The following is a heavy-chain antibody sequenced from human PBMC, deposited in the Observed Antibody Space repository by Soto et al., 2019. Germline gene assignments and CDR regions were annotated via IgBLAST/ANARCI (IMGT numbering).Heavy chain of an antibody. CDR3: ARDAPYFDWLSEYNWFDP. D-gene: IGHD3-9*01. J-gene: IGHJ5*02. Sequence: SQTLSLTWAISGDSVSSNSAAWNWIRQSPSRGLEWLGRTYYRSKWYNDYAVSVKSRITINPDTSKNQFSLQLNSVTPEDTAVYYCARDAPYFDWLSEYNWFDPWGQGTLVTVSS. CDR1: GDSVSSNSAA. V-gene: IGHV6-1*01. CDR2: TYYRSKWYN.